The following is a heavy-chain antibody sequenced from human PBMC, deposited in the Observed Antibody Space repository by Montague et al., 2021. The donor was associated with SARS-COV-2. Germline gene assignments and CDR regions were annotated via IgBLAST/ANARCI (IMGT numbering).Heavy chain of an antibody. D-gene: IGHD2-15*01. V-gene: IGHV4-39*01. J-gene: IGHJ4*02. CDR3: ARQHAGYCSGGSCYWGAYFDY. Sequence: SETLSLTCTVSGGSISSSSYYWGWIRQPPGKGLEWIGNLYYSGSTYYNPSLKSRVTISVDTSKNQFSLKLSSVTAADTAVYYCARQHAGYCSGGSCYWGAYFDYWGQGTLVTVSS. CDR1: GGSISSSSYY. CDR2: LYYSGST.